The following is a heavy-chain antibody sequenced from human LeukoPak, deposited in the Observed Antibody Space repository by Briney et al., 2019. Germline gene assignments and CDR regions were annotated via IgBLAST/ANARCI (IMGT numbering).Heavy chain of an antibody. CDR3: TRGLHPHSFDSSGQNY. CDR1: GDSISSSNSY. V-gene: IGHV4-39*06. J-gene: IGHJ4*02. Sequence: SETLSLTCTVSGDSISSSNSYWGWIRQPPGKGLEWIGSIYKTGSAYYDPSLKSRVTISIDTSKNQFPLKLSSVAAADTAVYYCTRGLHPHSFDSSGQNYWGQGTLVTVSS. D-gene: IGHD3-22*01. CDR2: IYKTGSA.